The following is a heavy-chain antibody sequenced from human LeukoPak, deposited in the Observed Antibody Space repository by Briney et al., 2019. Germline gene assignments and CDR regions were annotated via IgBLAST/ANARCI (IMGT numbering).Heavy chain of an antibody. CDR1: GFTFSSYA. V-gene: IGHV3-23*01. J-gene: IGHJ4*02. D-gene: IGHD1-26*01. Sequence: GGSLRLSCAASGFTFSSYAMSWVRQAPGKGLEWVSAISGSGGSTYYADSVKGRFTISRDNSKNTLYLQMNSLRAEDTAVYYCARGNSGSYSWIDYWGQGTLVTVSS. CDR2: ISGSGGST. CDR3: ARGNSGSYSWIDY.